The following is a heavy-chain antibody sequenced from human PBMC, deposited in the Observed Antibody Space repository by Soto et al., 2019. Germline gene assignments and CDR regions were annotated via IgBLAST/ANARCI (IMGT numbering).Heavy chain of an antibody. Sequence: SPTLSLTCAISGDSVSSNSAAWNWIRQSPSRGLEWLGRTYYRSKWYNDYAVSVKSRITINPDTSKNQFSLQLNSVTPEDTAVYYCARDPSDSSGYYYGKYYFDYWGQGTLVTVSS. D-gene: IGHD3-22*01. CDR3: ARDPSDSSGYYYGKYYFDY. J-gene: IGHJ4*02. CDR2: TYYRSKWYN. V-gene: IGHV6-1*01. CDR1: GDSVSSNSAA.